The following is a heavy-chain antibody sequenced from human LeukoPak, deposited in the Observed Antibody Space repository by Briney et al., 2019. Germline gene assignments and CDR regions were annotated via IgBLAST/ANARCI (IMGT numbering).Heavy chain of an antibody. Sequence: ASVMISCKASGYTFTSYYMHWVRHPPGQGREGMGNINPGGGSTSYAQKFQGRVTITRDTSTSTVYMELSSLRSEDTAVYYCARAGTTVTKPLFDYWGQGTLVTVSS. D-gene: IGHD4-17*01. CDR3: ARAGTTVTKPLFDY. CDR1: GYTFTSYY. V-gene: IGHV1-46*01. CDR2: INPGGGST. J-gene: IGHJ4*02.